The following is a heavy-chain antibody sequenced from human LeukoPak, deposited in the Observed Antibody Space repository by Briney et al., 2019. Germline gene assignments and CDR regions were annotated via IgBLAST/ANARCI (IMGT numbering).Heavy chain of an antibody. V-gene: IGHV1-69*13. D-gene: IGHD2-15*01. CDR3: ARAVVVAATLRGIDV. CDR2: IIPIFGTA. Sequence: SVKVSCKASGGTFSSYAISWVRQAPGQGLEWMGGIIPIFGTANYAQKFQGRVTITADESTSTAYMELSSLRSEDTAVYYCARAVVVAATLRGIDVWGKGTTVTVSS. J-gene: IGHJ6*04. CDR1: GGTFSSYA.